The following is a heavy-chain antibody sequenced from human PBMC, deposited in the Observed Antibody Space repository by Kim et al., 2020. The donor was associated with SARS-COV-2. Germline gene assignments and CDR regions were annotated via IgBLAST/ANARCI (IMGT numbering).Heavy chain of an antibody. CDR2: IYYSGST. D-gene: IGHD3-10*01. Sequence: SETLSLTCTVSGGSISSSSYYWGWIRQPPGKGLEWIGSIYYSGSTYYNPSLKSRVTISVDTSKNQFSLKLSSVTAADTAVYYCARHVNYYGSDHIGWFDPWGQGTLVTVSS. CDR1: GGSISSSSYY. V-gene: IGHV4-39*01. J-gene: IGHJ5*02. CDR3: ARHVNYYGSDHIGWFDP.